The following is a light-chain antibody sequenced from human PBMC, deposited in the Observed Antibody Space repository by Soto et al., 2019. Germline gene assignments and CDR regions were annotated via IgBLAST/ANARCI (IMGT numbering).Light chain of an antibody. J-gene: IGKJ4*01. CDR1: QSVSSN. Sequence: EIVMTQAPATLSVSPGERATLSCRASQSVSSNLAWYQQKPGQAPRLLIYGASTRATGIPARFSGSGSGTEVTLTISSLQSEDFAVYYCQKYNNWPALTFGGGTKVDIK. V-gene: IGKV3-15*01. CDR3: QKYNNWPALT. CDR2: GAS.